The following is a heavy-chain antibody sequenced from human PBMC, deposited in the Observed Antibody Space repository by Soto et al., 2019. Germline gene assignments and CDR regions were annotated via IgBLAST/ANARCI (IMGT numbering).Heavy chain of an antibody. CDR1: GGSISSGGYY. D-gene: IGHD5-12*01. Sequence: PSETLSLTCTVSGGSISSGGYYWSWIRQHPGKGLEWIGNIHYNGNTNYSPSLKSRVTMSVDTSKNHFSLRLISVTAADTAIYFCAREGNLGRWLQPLDFWGQGTLVTVSS. V-gene: IGHV4-61*03. CDR3: AREGNLGRWLQPLDF. J-gene: IGHJ4*02. CDR2: IHYNGNT.